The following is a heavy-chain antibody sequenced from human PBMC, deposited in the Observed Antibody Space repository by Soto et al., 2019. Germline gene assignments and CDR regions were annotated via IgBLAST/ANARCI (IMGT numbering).Heavy chain of an antibody. D-gene: IGHD3-22*01. V-gene: IGHV3-21*01. Sequence: GGSLGLSCAASGFSFSDYTMTWVRLAPVTGLEWVSSISRTSSHIYYADSLKGRFIISRDNANNSLFLQMNSLRAEDTAVYYCARGRDYFDSSDYYEDFWGQGTLVTVSS. CDR2: ISRTSSHI. CDR1: GFSFSDYT. CDR3: ARGRDYFDSSDYYEDF. J-gene: IGHJ4*02.